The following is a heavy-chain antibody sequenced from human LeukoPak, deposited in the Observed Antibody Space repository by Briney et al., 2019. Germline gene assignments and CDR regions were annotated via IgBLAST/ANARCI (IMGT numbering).Heavy chain of an antibody. CDR2: IYHSGST. CDR3: AREKPSTMTAYHY. J-gene: IGHJ4*02. Sequence: PSETLSLTCTVSGYSISSGYYWGWIRQPPGKGLEWIGSIYHSGSTYYNPSLKSRVTISVDTSKNQFSLKLSSVTAADTAVYYCAREKPSTMTAYHYWGQGTLVTVSS. V-gene: IGHV4-38-2*02. CDR1: GYSISSGYY. D-gene: IGHD3-22*01.